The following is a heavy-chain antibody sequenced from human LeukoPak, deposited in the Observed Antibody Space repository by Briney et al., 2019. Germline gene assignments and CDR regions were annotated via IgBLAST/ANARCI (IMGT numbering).Heavy chain of an antibody. CDR1: GYSISSGYY. Sequence: SETLSLTCAVSGYSISSGYYWGWIRQPPGKGLEWIGRIYASGSTNFNPSLKSRVSMSVDNSKSQFSLKLNSMTAADTAVYYCARGGVDSGGYYYLFDYWGQGTLVTVSS. D-gene: IGHD3-22*01. V-gene: IGHV4-38-2*01. J-gene: IGHJ4*02. CDR2: IYASGST. CDR3: ARGGVDSGGYYYLFDY.